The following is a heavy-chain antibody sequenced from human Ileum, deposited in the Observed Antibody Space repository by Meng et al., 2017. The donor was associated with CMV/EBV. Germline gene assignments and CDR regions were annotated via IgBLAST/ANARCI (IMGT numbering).Heavy chain of an antibody. CDR1: SSIGYY. CDR2: RFYSGSS. J-gene: IGHJ6*02. D-gene: IGHD2-2*02. Sequence: SSIGYYLGWIRQPPGKALELIGMRFYSGSSSFKPSLKSRVTISVDTSENQISLKLSSVTAADTAVYYCARGNCSSNSCYTATGMDVWGQGTTVTVSS. CDR3: ARGNCSSNSCYTATGMDV. V-gene: IGHV4-39*07.